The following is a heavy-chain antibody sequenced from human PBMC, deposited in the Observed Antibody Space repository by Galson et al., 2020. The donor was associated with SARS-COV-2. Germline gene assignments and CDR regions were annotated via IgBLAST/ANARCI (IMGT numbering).Heavy chain of an antibody. CDR1: GFTFSSYG. J-gene: IGHJ4*02. D-gene: IGHD3-9*01. CDR2: IWYDGSNT. CDR3: AREEGVYYDILTGSSYYFDY. Sequence: GGSLRLSCAASGFTFSSYGMHWVRQAPGKGLEWVAVIWYDGSNTYYADSVKGRFTISRDNSKNTLYLQMNSLRAEDTAVYYCAREEGVYYDILTGSSYYFDYWGQGTLVTFSS. V-gene: IGHV3-33*01.